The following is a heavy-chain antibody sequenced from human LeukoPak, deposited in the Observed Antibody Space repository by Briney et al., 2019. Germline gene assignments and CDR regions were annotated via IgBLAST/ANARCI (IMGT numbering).Heavy chain of an antibody. Sequence: SETLSLTCTVSGGSISSYYWSWIRQPPGKGLEWIGYIYYRGSTNYNPSLKSRVTISVDTSKNQFSLKLSSVTAADTAMYYCATGLQSSWYRPYFDYWGQGTLVTVSS. J-gene: IGHJ4*02. CDR2: IYYRGST. CDR3: ATGLQSSWYRPYFDY. CDR1: GGSISSYY. V-gene: IGHV4-59*01. D-gene: IGHD6-13*01.